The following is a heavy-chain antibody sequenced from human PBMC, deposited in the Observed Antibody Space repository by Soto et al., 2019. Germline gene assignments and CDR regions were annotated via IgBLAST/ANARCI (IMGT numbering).Heavy chain of an antibody. V-gene: IGHV3-30-3*01. J-gene: IGHJ4*02. CDR1: GFTIRAYT. CDR3: VGGVVMGTGSLPRLFDH. CDR2: LASDEATK. D-gene: IGHD3-10*01. Sequence: QVQLVESGGGVVQPGTSLRLSCAVSGFTIRAYTMHWVRQAPGAGLEWVAVLASDEATKYYADSVKGRSTISRDTSQNTLFLKIYSLRGEDTAVYYCVGGVVMGTGSLPRLFDHWGQGTLVTVSS.